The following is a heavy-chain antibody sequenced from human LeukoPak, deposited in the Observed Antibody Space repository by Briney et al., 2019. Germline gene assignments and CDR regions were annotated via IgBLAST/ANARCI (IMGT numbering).Heavy chain of an antibody. Sequence: PGGSLRLSCAASGFTFSSYAMSWVRQAPGKGLEWVSSISSSGSSTYYADSVKGRFTISRDNSKNTLYLQMNSLRAEDTAVYYCARWHSIEPYLSYSNLVVWGKRPTVTLSS. V-gene: IGHV3-23*01. CDR2: ISSSGSST. CDR3: ARWHSIEPYLSYSNLVV. CDR1: GFTFSSYA. J-gene: IGHJ6*04. D-gene: IGHD2-21*01.